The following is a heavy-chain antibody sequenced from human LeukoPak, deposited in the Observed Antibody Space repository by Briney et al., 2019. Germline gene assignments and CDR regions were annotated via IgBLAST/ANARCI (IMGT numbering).Heavy chain of an antibody. D-gene: IGHD3-22*01. J-gene: IGHJ5*02. V-gene: IGHV1-46*01. Sequence: ASVKVSCKASGYTFTSYYMHWVRQAPGHGLEWMGIINPSGGSTSYAQKFQGRVTMTRDTSTSTVYMELSSLRSEDTAVYYCASNYYYDSSGLARDPNWFDPWGQGTLVTVSS. CDR2: INPSGGST. CDR3: ASNYYYDSSGLARDPNWFDP. CDR1: GYTFTSYY.